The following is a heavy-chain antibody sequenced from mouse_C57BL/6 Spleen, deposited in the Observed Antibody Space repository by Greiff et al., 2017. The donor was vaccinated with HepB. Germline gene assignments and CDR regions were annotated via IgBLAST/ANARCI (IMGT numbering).Heavy chain of an antibody. CDR2: ISYSGST. J-gene: IGHJ3*01. CDR1: GYSITSGYD. D-gene: IGHD2-4*01. CDR3: AREDYDAWFAY. Sequence: EVQLQESGPGMVKPSQSLSLTCTVTGYSITSGYDWHWIRHFPGNKLEWMGYISYSGSTNYNPSLKSRISITHDTSKNHFFLKLNSVTTEDTATYYCAREDYDAWFAYWGQGTLVTVSA. V-gene: IGHV3-1*01.